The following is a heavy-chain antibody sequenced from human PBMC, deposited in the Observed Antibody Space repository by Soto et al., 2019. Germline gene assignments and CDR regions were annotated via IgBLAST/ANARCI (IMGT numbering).Heavy chain of an antibody. J-gene: IGHJ4*02. CDR2: IWFDGRKK. V-gene: IGHV3-33*01. Sequence: QVQLVESGGGVVQPGRSLKLSCAASGFSFSTYGFHWVRQAPGKGPEWVAVIWFDGRKKYYADSVEGRFTISRDNSKNTLFLQMNTLRDEDTAVYYCARDPASVGYHFDLWGQGTLVTVSS. CDR3: ARDPASVGYHFDL. D-gene: IGHD6-13*01. CDR1: GFSFSTYG.